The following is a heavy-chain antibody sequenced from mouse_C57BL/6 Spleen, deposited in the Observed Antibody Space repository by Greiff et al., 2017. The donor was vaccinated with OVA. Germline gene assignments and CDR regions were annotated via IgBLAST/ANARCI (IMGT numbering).Heavy chain of an antibody. V-gene: IGHV1-55*01. CDR3: AGGASYYYGSHWYFDV. Sequence: QVQLQQPGAELVKPGASVKMSCKASGYTFTSYWITWVKQRPGQGLAWIGDIYPGRGSTNYNEKFKSKATLTVDTSSSTAYMQLSSLTSEDSTGYYCAGGASYYYGSHWYFDVGGTGTTVTVSS. CDR2: IYPGRGST. CDR1: GYTFTSYW. D-gene: IGHD1-1*01. J-gene: IGHJ1*03.